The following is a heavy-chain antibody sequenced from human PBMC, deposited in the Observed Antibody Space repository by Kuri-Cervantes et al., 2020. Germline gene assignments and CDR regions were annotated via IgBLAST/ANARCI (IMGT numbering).Heavy chain of an antibody. Sequence: SLNISCAASVFTFSSYSMNWVRLAPGKGLEWVAYISSSIYSIYYAASVKGRFTISREDAQNSLHLQMNSLRDEDTAVYYCARDGAGMVVSNWFDPWGQRTLVTVSS. V-gene: IGHV3-48*02. CDR1: VFTFSSYS. CDR2: ISSSIYSI. CDR3: ARDGAGMVVSNWFDP. D-gene: IGHD2-15*01. J-gene: IGHJ5*02.